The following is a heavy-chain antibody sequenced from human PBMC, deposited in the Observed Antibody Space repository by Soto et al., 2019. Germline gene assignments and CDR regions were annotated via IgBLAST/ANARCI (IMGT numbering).Heavy chain of an antibody. Sequence: GGSLRLSCAASGFTFSSYGMHWVRQAPGKGLEWVAVISYDGSNKYYADSVKGRFTISRDNSKNTLYLQMNSLRAEDAAVYYCAKDLGIQLWPHYYSYGMDVWGQGTTVTV. V-gene: IGHV3-30*18. CDR1: GFTFSSYG. J-gene: IGHJ6*02. CDR2: ISYDGSNK. D-gene: IGHD5-18*01. CDR3: AKDLGIQLWPHYYSYGMDV.